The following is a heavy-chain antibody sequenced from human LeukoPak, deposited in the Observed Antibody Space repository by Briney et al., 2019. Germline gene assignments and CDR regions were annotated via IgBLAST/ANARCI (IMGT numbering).Heavy chain of an antibody. V-gene: IGHV3-33*07. CDR2: IWYDGSNK. CDR3: ARLRGSYFDS. CDR1: GVTFSSHG. D-gene: IGHD3-10*01. J-gene: IGHJ4*02. Sequence: GGSLRLSCAASGVTFSSHGMSWVRQAPGKGLEWVALIWYDGSNKYYADSVKGRFTISRDNSKNTLYLQMDSLRAEDTAVYYCARLRGSYFDSWGRGTLVTVSS.